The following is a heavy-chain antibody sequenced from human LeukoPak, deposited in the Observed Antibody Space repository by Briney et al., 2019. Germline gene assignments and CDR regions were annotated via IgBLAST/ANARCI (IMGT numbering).Heavy chain of an antibody. CDR3: QLSDSSPAY. J-gene: IGHJ4*02. CDR2: ISESGDWS. Sequence: GGSLRLSCAASGFIFRRYGMSWVRRGPGKGLEWVSGISESGDWSSYADSVKGRFTISRDNSKTTLYLQMSSLRAEDTAAYYCQLSDSSPAYWGQGTLVTVSS. V-gene: IGHV3-23*01. D-gene: IGHD6-6*01. CDR1: GFIFRRYG.